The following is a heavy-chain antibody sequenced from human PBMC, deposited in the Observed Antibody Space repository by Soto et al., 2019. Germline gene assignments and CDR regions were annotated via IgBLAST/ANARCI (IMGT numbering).Heavy chain of an antibody. CDR3: ARTLCSGGSCYNETLYWFDP. V-gene: IGHV4-39*01. D-gene: IGHD2-15*01. CDR1: GGSISSSSYY. Sequence: SETLSLTCTVSGGSISSSSYYWGWIRQPPGKGLEWIGSIYYSGSTYYNPSLKSRVTISVDTSKNQFSLKLSSVTAADTAVYYCARTLCSGGSCYNETLYWFDPWGQGTLVTVSS. CDR2: IYYSGST. J-gene: IGHJ5*02.